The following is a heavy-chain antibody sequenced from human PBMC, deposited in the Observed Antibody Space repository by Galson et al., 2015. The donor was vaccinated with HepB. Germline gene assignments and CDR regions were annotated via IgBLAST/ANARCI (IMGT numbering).Heavy chain of an antibody. CDR2: ISHDGSDK. D-gene: IGHD4-11*01. Sequence: PLRLSCADHGVTFSSSVMHWVRQAPGKGLEWVAVISHDGSDKSYAGSVKCQFTISRDNSKNTLYLQMNSLRAEDTSMYYCARGRLVEGGLDYWGQGTLVTVSS. J-gene: IGHJ4*02. V-gene: IGHV3-30*04. CDR3: ARGRLVEGGLDY. CDR1: GVTFSSSV.